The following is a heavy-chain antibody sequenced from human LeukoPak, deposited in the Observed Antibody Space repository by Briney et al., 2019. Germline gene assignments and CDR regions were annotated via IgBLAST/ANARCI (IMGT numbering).Heavy chain of an antibody. CDR1: GGSISSSSYY. V-gene: IGHV4-39*01. D-gene: IGHD2-21*01. CDR2: IYYSGST. CDR3: ARGLPHYFSVIFDY. Sequence: SETLSLTCTVSGGSISSSSYYWGWIRQPPGKGLEWIGSIYYSGSTYYNPSLKSRVTISVDTSKNQFSLKLSSVTAADTAVYYCARGLPHYFSVIFDYWGQGTLVTVSS. J-gene: IGHJ4*02.